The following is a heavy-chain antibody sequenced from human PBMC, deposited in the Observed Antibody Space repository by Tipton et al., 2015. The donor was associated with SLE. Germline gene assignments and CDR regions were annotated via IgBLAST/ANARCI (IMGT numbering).Heavy chain of an antibody. CDR2: IYSRGST. CDR1: GLNLSASA. V-gene: IGHV3-23*03. Sequence: SLRLSCTASGLNLSASAMNWVRQAPGKGLEWVSVIYSRGSTYYSDSVKGRFTISRDPSKNSVYLQMNSLRPEDTALYYCATEAVAWGQGTLVTVSS. D-gene: IGHD6-19*01. CDR3: ATEAVA. J-gene: IGHJ4*02.